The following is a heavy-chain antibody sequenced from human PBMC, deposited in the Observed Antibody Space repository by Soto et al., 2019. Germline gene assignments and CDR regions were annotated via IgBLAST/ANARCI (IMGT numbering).Heavy chain of an antibody. CDR3: ARDREQQLVLGWFDP. CDR1: GYTFTSYC. CDR2: ISAYNGNT. J-gene: IGHJ5*02. Sequence: ASVKVSCKASGYTFTSYCISWVRQAPGQGLEWMGWISAYNGNTNYAQKLQGRVTMTTDTSTSTAYMELRSLRSDDTAVYYCARDREQQLVLGWFDPWGQGTLVTVSS. D-gene: IGHD6-13*01. V-gene: IGHV1-18*04.